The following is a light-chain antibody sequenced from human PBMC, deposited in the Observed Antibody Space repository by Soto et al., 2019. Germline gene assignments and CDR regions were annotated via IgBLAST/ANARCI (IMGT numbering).Light chain of an antibody. Sequence: EIVLTQSPGTLSLSPGERATLSCRASQSVSSSYLAWYQQKPGQAPRLLVYGSSSGATVIPDMFSGSGSGTDFTLTISSMSSEDSASYSCHQYYSSRTFGQGNTGEIK. V-gene: IGKV3-20*01. J-gene: IGKJ1*01. CDR2: GSS. CDR1: QSVSSSY. CDR3: HQYYSSRT.